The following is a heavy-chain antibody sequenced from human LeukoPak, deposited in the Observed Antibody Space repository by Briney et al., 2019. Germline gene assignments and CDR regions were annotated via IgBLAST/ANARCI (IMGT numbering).Heavy chain of an antibody. D-gene: IGHD3-10*01. CDR1: GGSISSSSYY. CDR3: AREVRATGYYYYGMDV. J-gene: IGHJ6*02. V-gene: IGHV4-61*01. CDR2: IYYSGST. Sequence: SETLSLTCTVSGGSISSSSYYWSWIRQPPGKGLEWIGYIYYSGSTNYNPSLKSRVTISVDTSKNQFSLKLSSVTAADTAVYYCAREVRATGYYYYGMDVWGQGTTVTVSS.